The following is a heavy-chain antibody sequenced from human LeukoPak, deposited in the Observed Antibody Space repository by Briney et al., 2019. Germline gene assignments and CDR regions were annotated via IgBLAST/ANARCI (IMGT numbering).Heavy chain of an antibody. V-gene: IGHV1-46*01. CDR3: ARAGVSSGIDY. CDR1: GYTFTSYY. D-gene: IGHD3-10*01. Sequence: ASVTVSCTASGYTFTSYYMHWVRQAPGQGLEWMGIINPSGGSTSYAQKFQGRVTMTRDMSTSTVYMELSSLRSEDTAVYYCARAGVSSGIDYWGQGTLVTVSS. CDR2: INPSGGST. J-gene: IGHJ4*02.